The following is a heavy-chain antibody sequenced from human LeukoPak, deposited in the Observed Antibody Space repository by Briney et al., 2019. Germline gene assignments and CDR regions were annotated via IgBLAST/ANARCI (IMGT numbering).Heavy chain of an antibody. Sequence: GGSLRLSCAASGFTFSSYWMSWVRQAPGEGLEWVAFIRYDGSNKYYADSVKGRFTISRDNSKNTLYLQMNSLRAEDTAVYYCAKVSYYDSSPTGAFDYWGQGTLVTVSS. V-gene: IGHV3-30*02. CDR3: AKVSYYDSSPTGAFDY. J-gene: IGHJ4*02. CDR1: GFTFSSYW. D-gene: IGHD3-22*01. CDR2: IRYDGSNK.